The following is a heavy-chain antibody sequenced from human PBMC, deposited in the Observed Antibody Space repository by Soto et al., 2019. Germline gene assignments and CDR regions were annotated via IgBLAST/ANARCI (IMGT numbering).Heavy chain of an antibody. V-gene: IGHV2-5*02. CDR3: VHRGGLQGNWNGGAFDF. CDR2: IYWDDDK. Sequence: QITLKESGPTRVRPTQTLTLTCTFSGFSISTSGVGVGWIRQPPGKALEGLALIYWDDDKRYNPSLKSRLTTTEDTSNTPVVLALTNGDPVDTATYFCVHRGGLQGNWNGGAFDFWGQGALVTVSS. J-gene: IGHJ4*02. CDR1: GFSISTSGVG. D-gene: IGHD1-1*01.